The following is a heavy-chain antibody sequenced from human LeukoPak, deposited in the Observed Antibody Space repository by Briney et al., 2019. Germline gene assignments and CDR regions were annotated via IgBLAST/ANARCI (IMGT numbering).Heavy chain of an antibody. V-gene: IGHV7-4-1*02. J-gene: IGHJ5*02. CDR2: INTNTGNP. Sequence: ASVKVSCKASGYTFTSYAMNWVRQAPGQGLEWMGWINTNTGNPTYAQGFTGRFVFSLDTSVSTAYLQISSLKAEDTAVYYCARTGFSNGDTIHTNWFDPWGQGTLVTVSS. CDR1: GYTFTSYA. CDR3: ARTGFSNGDTIHTNWFDP. D-gene: IGHD3-3*01.